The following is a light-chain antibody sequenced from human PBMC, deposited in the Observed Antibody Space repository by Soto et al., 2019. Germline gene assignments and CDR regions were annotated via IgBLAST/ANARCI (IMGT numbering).Light chain of an antibody. J-gene: IGKJ5*01. CDR1: QGISSY. CDR2: AAS. V-gene: IGKV1-9*01. CDR3: RQPASYPIT. Sequence: KVNITYRASQGISSYLAWYQQKPGKAPKLLIYAASTLQSGVPSRFSGSGSGTDFTLAISSRQPADLATHSCRQPASYPITFGQGTRLEIK.